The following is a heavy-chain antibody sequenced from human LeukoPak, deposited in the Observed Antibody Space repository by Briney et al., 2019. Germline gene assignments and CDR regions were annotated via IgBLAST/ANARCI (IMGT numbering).Heavy chain of an antibody. CDR1: GGSISSYY. J-gene: IGHJ4*02. V-gene: IGHV4-59*01. CDR3: ARRRHYYDSSGGYYFDY. D-gene: IGHD3-22*01. CDR2: IYYRGST. Sequence: SETLSLTCTVSGGSISSYYWSWIRHPPGKGLEWIGYIYYRGSTNYNPSLKSRVTISVDTSKNQFSLKLSSVTAADTAVYYCARRRHYYDSSGGYYFDYWGQGTLVTVSS.